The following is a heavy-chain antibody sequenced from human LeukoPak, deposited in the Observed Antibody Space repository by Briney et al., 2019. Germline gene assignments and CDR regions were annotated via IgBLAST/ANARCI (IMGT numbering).Heavy chain of an antibody. V-gene: IGHV1-69*04. J-gene: IGHJ4*02. CDR3: ARFLEYSSSFFDY. D-gene: IGHD6-6*01. CDR2: IIPILGIA. CDR1: GGTFSSYA. Sequence: GASVKVSCKASGGTFSSYAISWVRQAPGQGLEWMGRIIPILGIANYAQKFQGRVTITADKSTSTAYMELSSLKSEDTAVYYCARFLEYSSSFFDYWGQGTLVTVSS.